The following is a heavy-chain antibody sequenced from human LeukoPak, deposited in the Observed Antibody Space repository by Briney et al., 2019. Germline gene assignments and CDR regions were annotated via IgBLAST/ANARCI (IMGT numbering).Heavy chain of an antibody. D-gene: IGHD3-22*01. Sequence: SETLSLTCTVSGDSISSGDYYWSWIRQPPGKGLEWIGSIYHSGSTYYNPSLKSRVTISVDTSKNQFSLKLSSVTAADTAVYYCASIYYYDSAPFDPWGQGTLVTVSS. CDR3: ASIYYYDSAPFDP. J-gene: IGHJ5*02. V-gene: IGHV4-39*07. CDR2: IYHSGST. CDR1: GDSISSGDYY.